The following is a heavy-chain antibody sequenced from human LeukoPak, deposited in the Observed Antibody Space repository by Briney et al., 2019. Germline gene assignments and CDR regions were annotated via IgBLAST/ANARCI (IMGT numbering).Heavy chain of an antibody. J-gene: IGHJ5*02. CDR3: AKGEFIAAPFDP. V-gene: IGHV3-9*01. D-gene: IGHD6-6*01. CDR2: ISWNSGSI. Sequence: PGRSLRLSCAASGFTFDDYAMHWVRQAPGKGLELVSGISWNSGSIGYADSVKGRFTISRDNAKNSLYLQMNSLRAEDTALYYCAKGEFIAAPFDPWGQGTLVTVSS. CDR1: GFTFDDYA.